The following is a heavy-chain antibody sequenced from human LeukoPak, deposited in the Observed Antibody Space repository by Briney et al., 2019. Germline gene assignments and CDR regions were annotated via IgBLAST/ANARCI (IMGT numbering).Heavy chain of an antibody. CDR1: GFTFSRDS. CDR2: INGGGSPI. D-gene: IGHD3-10*01. V-gene: IGHV3-48*01. J-gene: IGHJ6*03. Sequence: GGSLRLSCAASGFTFSRDSMNWVRQAPGKGLEWVAYINGGGSPIYYADSVKGRFTISRDNSKNTLYLQMNSLRAEDTAVYYCARDLGNYYYYMDVWGKGTTVTVSS. CDR3: ARDLGNYYYYMDV.